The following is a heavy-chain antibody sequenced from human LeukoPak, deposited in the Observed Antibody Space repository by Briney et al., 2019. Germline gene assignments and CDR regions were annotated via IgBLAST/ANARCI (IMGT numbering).Heavy chain of an antibody. CDR1: GGSISSYY. J-gene: IGHJ4*02. Sequence: PSETLSLTCTVSGGSISSYYWSWIRQPPGKGLEWIGYIYYSGSTNYNPSLKSRVTISVDTSKNQFSLKLSSVTAADTAVYYCARHPFWGSSGWYFDYWGQGTLVTVSS. CDR3: ARHPFWGSSGWYFDY. CDR2: IYYSGST. D-gene: IGHD6-19*01. V-gene: IGHV4-59*08.